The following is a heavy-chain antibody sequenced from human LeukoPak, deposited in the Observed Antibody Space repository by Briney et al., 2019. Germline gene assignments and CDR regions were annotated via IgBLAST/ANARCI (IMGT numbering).Heavy chain of an antibody. J-gene: IGHJ4*02. CDR2: ISYDGSNK. D-gene: IGHD6-13*01. Sequence: GGSLRLSCAASGFTFSGYAMSWVRQAPGKGLEWVAVISYDGSNKYYADSVKGRFTISRDNSKNTLYLQMNSLRAEDTAVYYCARPQTYSSSWYLMNYWGQGTLVTVSS. V-gene: IGHV3-30-3*01. CDR3: ARPQTYSSSWYLMNY. CDR1: GFTFSGYA.